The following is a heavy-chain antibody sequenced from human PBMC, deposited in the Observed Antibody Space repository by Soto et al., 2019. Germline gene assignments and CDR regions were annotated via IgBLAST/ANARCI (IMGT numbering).Heavy chain of an antibody. J-gene: IGHJ4*02. V-gene: IGHV3-23*01. CDR2: ISGSGQST. CDR1: GFTFSDYA. Sequence: PGGSLRLSCAAFGFTFSDYAMSWVRQAPGKGLEWVSSISGSGQSTYYADSVKGRFTISRDNSRTTLYLQMNSLRAEDTAVYYCAKYHSNSSGAEGFDYWGQGTLVTVSS. CDR3: AKYHSNSSGAEGFDY. D-gene: IGHD6-6*01.